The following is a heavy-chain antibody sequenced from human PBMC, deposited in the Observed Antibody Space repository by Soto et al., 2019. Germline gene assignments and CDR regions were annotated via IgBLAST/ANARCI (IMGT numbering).Heavy chain of an antibody. V-gene: IGHV3-7*01. CDR2: IKQDGSEK. CDR1: GFPVSSYW. J-gene: IGHJ6*02. D-gene: IGHD6-6*01. CDR3: ARLRSSSAAVYYGMDV. Sequence: PGGSLRLSCAASGFPVSSYWMSWVRQAPGKGLEWVANIKQDGSEKYYVDSVKGRFTISRDNSKNSLYLQMNSLRAEDTAVYYCARLRSSSAAVYYGMDVWGQGTTVTVSS.